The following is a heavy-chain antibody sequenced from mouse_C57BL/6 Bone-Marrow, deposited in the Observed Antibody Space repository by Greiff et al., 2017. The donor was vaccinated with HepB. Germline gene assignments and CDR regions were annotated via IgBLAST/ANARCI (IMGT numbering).Heavy chain of an antibody. CDR3: ARKAAQAYYAMDY. CDR2: INPGSGGT. CDR1: GYAFTNYL. D-gene: IGHD3-2*02. Sequence: VQLQQSGAELVRPGTSVKVSCKASGYAFTNYLIEWVKQRPGQGLEWIGVINPGSGGTNYNEKFKGKATLTADKSSSTAYMQLSSLTSEDSAVYFCARKAAQAYYAMDYWGQGTSVTVSS. V-gene: IGHV1-54*01. J-gene: IGHJ4*01.